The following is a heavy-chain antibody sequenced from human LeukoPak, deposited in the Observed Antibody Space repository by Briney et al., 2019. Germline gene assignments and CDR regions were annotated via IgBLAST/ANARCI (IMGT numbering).Heavy chain of an antibody. CDR1: GGSFSGYY. V-gene: IGHV4-34*01. D-gene: IGHD1-26*01. CDR2: INHSGST. Sequence: PSETLSLTCAVYGGSFSGYYWSWIRQPPGKGLEWIGEINHSGSTNYNPSLKSRATISVDTSKNQFSLKLSSVTAADTAVYYCATLSGSYLAYWGQGTLVTVSS. J-gene: IGHJ4*02. CDR3: ATLSGSYLAY.